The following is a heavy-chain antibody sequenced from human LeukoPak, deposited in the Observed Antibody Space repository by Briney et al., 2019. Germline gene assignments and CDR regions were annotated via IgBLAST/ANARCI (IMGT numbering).Heavy chain of an antibody. Sequence: TSETLSLTCAVYGGSFSGYYWSWIRQPPGKGLEWIGEINHSGSTNYNPTLKSRVTISVNTSKNQFSLKLSSVTAADTAVYYCARGGSTSSGWYGIGWFDPWGQGTLVTVSS. J-gene: IGHJ5*02. V-gene: IGHV4-34*01. D-gene: IGHD6-19*01. CDR3: ARGGSTSSGWYGIGWFDP. CDR1: GGSFSGYY. CDR2: INHSGST.